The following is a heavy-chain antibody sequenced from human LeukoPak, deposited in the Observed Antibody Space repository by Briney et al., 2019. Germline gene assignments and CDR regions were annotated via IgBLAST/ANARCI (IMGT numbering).Heavy chain of an antibody. J-gene: IGHJ6*02. CDR3: ARDPYCSGGSCYWSNPGVDV. Sequence: XMGXXSAXNXNTNYAQKLQGRVTMTTDTSTSTAYMELRSLRSDDTAVYYCARDPYCSGGSCYWSNPGVDVWGQGTTVTVSS. D-gene: IGHD2-15*01. CDR2: XSAXNXNT. V-gene: IGHV1-18*01.